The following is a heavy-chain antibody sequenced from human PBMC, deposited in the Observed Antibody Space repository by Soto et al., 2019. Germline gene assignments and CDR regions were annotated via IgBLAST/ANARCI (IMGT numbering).Heavy chain of an antibody. Sequence: GGSLRLSCAGSGFTLSDHYIDWVRQAPGKGLEWVAVISYDGSNKYYADSVKGRFTISRDNSKNTLYLQMNSLRAEDTAVYYCAKKRVGASLYYFDYWGQGTLVTVSS. CDR1: GFTLSDHY. J-gene: IGHJ4*02. CDR3: AKKRVGASLYYFDY. CDR2: ISYDGSNK. V-gene: IGHV3-30*18. D-gene: IGHD1-26*01.